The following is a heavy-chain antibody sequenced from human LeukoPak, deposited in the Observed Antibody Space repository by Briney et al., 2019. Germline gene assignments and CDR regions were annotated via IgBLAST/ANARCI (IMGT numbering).Heavy chain of an antibody. Sequence: SETLSLTCTVSGGSISSFYWTWIRQPPGKGLEWIGYLYYSGSTNYNPSLKSRVTISVDKSKNQFSLKLSSVTAADTAVYYCATTRVYYYYMDVWGKGTTVTVSS. V-gene: IGHV4-59*12. D-gene: IGHD1/OR15-1a*01. J-gene: IGHJ6*03. CDR2: LYYSGST. CDR1: GGSISSFY. CDR3: ATTRVYYYYMDV.